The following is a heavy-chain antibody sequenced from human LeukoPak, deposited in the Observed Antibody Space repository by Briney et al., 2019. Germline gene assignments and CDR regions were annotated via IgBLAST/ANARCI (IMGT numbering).Heavy chain of an antibody. J-gene: IGHJ6*03. CDR2: ISAYNGNT. Sequence: ASVKVSCKASGYTFTSYGISWVRQAPGQGLEWMGWISAYNGNTNYAQKLQGRVTMTTDTSTSTAYMELRSLRSDDTAVYYCARRARNYDILTGYYYYYMDVWGKGTTVTISS. V-gene: IGHV1-18*01. CDR1: GYTFTSYG. CDR3: ARRARNYDILTGYYYYYMDV. D-gene: IGHD3-9*01.